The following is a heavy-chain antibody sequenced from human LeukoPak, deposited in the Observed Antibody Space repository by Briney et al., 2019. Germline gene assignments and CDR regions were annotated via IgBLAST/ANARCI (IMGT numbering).Heavy chain of an antibody. J-gene: IGHJ5*02. CDR1: GGSFSGYY. Sequence: KTSETLSLTCAVYGGSFSGYYWSWIRQPPGKGLEWIGEINHSGSTNYNPSLKSRVTISIDTSRNQFSLRLRSVIAADTAVYYCARERSWFDPWGQGTLVTVSS. V-gene: IGHV4-34*01. D-gene: IGHD3-10*01. CDR3: ARERSWFDP. CDR2: INHSGST.